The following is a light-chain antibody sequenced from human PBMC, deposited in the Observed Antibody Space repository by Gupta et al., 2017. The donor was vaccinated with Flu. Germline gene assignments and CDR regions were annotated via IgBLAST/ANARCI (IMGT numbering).Light chain of an antibody. CDR1: QSVSSY. Sequence: EIVLTQSPATLSLSPGERATLSCRASQSVSSYLAWYQQKPGQAPRLLIYDASNRATGIPARFSGSGDGTDFTLTISSLEPEDFAVYYCQQRSNGPSPLTFGQGTRMEIK. J-gene: IGKJ5*01. CDR2: DAS. V-gene: IGKV3-11*01. CDR3: QQRSNGPSPLT.